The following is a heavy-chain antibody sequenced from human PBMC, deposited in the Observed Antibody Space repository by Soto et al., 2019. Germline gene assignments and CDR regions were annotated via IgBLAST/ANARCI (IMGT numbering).Heavy chain of an antibody. J-gene: IGHJ4*02. CDR2: FYYGETT. D-gene: IGHD2-21*02. CDR3: ARGTYCGSDCYWTLDY. Sequence: PSETLSLACTVAGASISDYFWTWIRQPPGKGVEWIGYFYYGETTNKKSSLNSRFTVSVDTSKSQFSLKVTSVTTADTAVYYCARGTYCGSDCYWTLDYWGQGKMVTVSS. CDR1: GASISDYF. V-gene: IGHV4-59*01.